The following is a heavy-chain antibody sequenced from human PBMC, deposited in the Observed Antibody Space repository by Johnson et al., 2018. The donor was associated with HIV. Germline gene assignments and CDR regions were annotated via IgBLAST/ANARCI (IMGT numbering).Heavy chain of an antibody. V-gene: IGHV3-30*01. CDR2: NKDGSAT. Sequence: QELLVESGGGVVQPGRSLRLSCAASGFTFSSYAMHWDSRINKDGSATSYADSVKGRFTISRDNSKNTLYLQMNSLRAEDTAVYYCARGGPYDILTGYDAFDIWGQGTMVTVSS. J-gene: IGHJ3*02. D-gene: IGHD3-9*01. CDR3: ARGGPYDILTGYDAFDI. CDR1: GFTFSSYA.